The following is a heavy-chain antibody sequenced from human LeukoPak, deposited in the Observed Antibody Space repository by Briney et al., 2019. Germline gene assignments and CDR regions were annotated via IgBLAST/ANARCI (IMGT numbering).Heavy chain of an antibody. V-gene: IGHV3-7*05. CDR2: IKHDGSDK. CDR3: AKLSTVTTSYFDY. Sequence: GGSLRLSCAASGFTFSSYWMSWVRQAPGKGLEWVANIKHDGSDKYYVDSVKGRFTISRDNSKNTLYLQMNSLRAEDTAVYYCAKLSTVTTSYFDYWGQGTLVTVSS. D-gene: IGHD4-17*01. J-gene: IGHJ4*02. CDR1: GFTFSSYW.